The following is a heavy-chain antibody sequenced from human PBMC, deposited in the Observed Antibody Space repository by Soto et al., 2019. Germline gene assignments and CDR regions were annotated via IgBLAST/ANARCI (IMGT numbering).Heavy chain of an antibody. V-gene: IGHV3-53*01. Sequence: GGSLRLSCAASGFTVTTNYISWVRQAPGKGLECVSIIYSDRTTYYADSVKGRFTISRDNSKNTVYLQMNSLTVEDTAIYYCARPLNRNDGPDYWGQGTLVTVSS. J-gene: IGHJ4*02. CDR3: ARPLNRNDGPDY. CDR2: IYSDRTT. CDR1: GFTVTTNY.